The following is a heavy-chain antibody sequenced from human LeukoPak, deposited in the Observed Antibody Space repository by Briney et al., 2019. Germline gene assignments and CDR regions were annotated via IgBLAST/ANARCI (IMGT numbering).Heavy chain of an antibody. CDR2: IYYSGSA. CDR1: GGSISGFY. J-gene: IGHJ4*02. D-gene: IGHD6-19*01. CDR3: ARDRDSSGWFDY. V-gene: IGHV4-59*01. Sequence: SETLSLTCTVSGGSISGFYWGWIRQPPGKGLEWTGFIYYSGSANYNPSLKSRVTMSVDTSKNQFSLKLSSVTAADTAFYYCARDRDSSGWFDYWGQGTLVTVSS.